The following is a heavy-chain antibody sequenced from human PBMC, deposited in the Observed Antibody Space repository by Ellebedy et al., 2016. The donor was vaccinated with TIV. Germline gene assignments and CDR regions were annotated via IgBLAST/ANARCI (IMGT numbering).Heavy chain of an antibody. V-gene: IGHV1-18*04. CDR1: GHSFTSYG. Sequence: AASVKVSCKASGHSFTSYGISWVRQAPGEGLEWMGWISAYNGNTLYIEKFQGRVTMTTDTSTNKAYMELRSLRSDDTAGYFSARALYFGDFPFYSWGQGTLVTVSS. J-gene: IGHJ4*02. D-gene: IGHD3-10*01. CDR3: ARALYFGDFPFYS. CDR2: ISAYNGNT.